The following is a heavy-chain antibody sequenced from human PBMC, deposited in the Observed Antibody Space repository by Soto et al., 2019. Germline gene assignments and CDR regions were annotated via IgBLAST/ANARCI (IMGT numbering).Heavy chain of an antibody. V-gene: IGHV1-3*01. CDR3: ARGGYYYDSSGYLNYFDY. D-gene: IGHD3-22*01. CDR1: GYTFTSYA. J-gene: IGHJ4*02. CDR2: INAGNGNT. Sequence: GASVKVSCKASGYTFTSYAMHWVRQAPGQRLEWMGWINAGNGNTKYSQKFQGRVTITRDTSASTAYMELSSLRSEDTAVYYCARGGYYYDSSGYLNYFDYWGQGTLVTVSS.